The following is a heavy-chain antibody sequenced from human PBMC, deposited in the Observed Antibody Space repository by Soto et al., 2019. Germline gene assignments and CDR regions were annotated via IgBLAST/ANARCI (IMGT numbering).Heavy chain of an antibody. CDR2: MNPNSGNT. Sequence: GASVKVSCKASGYTFTSYDINWVRQATGQGLEWMGWMNPNSGNTGYAQKFQGRVTMTRNTSISTAYMELSSLRSEDTAVYYCAREQGAVPLYGMDVWGQGTTVTVYS. D-gene: IGHD1-26*01. J-gene: IGHJ6*02. CDR1: GYTFTSYD. CDR3: AREQGAVPLYGMDV. V-gene: IGHV1-8*01.